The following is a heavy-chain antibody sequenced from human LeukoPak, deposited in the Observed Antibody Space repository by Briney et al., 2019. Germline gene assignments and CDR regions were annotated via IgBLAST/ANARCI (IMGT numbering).Heavy chain of an antibody. CDR3: ARDRGSYLFDY. CDR2: ISGSSSYI. Sequence: GGSLRLSCAASGFTFSSYAMSWVRQAPGKGLEWVSAISGSSSYIYYADSVKGRFTISRDNAKNSLYLQMNSLRAEDTAVYYCARDRGSYLFDYWGQGTLVTVSS. J-gene: IGHJ4*02. V-gene: IGHV3-21*01. D-gene: IGHD1-26*01. CDR1: GFTFSSYA.